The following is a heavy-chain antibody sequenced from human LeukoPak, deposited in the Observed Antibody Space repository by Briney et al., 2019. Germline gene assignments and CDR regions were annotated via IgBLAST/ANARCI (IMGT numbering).Heavy chain of an antibody. V-gene: IGHV4-59*08. D-gene: IGHD3-22*01. CDR3: ARFDRPGRRTGDVFDI. CDR2: IDYTWNT. J-gene: IGHJ3*02. Sequence: PSETLSLACTVSGGSISCYHWSWFRQPPGKGLEWIGYIDYTWNTNYSPSLQSRVTKSLDMSQNQFLLVMNSVTAADPAKFCCARFDRPGRRTGDVFDIWGQGTMVPVSS. CDR1: GGSISCYH.